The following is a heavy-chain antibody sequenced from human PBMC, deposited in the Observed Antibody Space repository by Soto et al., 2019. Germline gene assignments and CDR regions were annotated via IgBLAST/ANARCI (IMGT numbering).Heavy chain of an antibody. J-gene: IGHJ4*02. CDR2: FDPEDGET. D-gene: IGHD3-10*01. CDR1: GYTLTELV. CDR3: ATRLWFGEFIDY. V-gene: IGHV1-24*01. Sequence: ASVKGSCKFSGYTLTELVIHWVRQAPGKGLEWMGGFDPEDGETIYAQKFQGRVTMTEDTSTDTAYMELSSLRSEDTAVYYCATRLWFGEFIDYWGQGTLVTVSS.